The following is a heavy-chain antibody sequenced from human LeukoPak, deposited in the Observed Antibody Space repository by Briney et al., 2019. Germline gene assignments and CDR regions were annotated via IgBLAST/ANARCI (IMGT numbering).Heavy chain of an antibody. CDR1: GFTFSDYY. V-gene: IGHV3-11*05. Sequence: GGSLRLSCAASGFTFSDYYMSWIRQAPGKGLEWVSYISTSGNYIKDADSVKGRFTISRDNAKNTLYLQMNGMRAEDLGVYYCVRAMMGIDDYWGQGTLVTVSS. J-gene: IGHJ4*02. D-gene: IGHD7-27*01. CDR3: VRAMMGIDDY. CDR2: ISTSGNYI.